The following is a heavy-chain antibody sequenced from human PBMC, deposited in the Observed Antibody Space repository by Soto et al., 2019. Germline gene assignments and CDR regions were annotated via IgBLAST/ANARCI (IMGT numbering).Heavy chain of an antibody. J-gene: IGHJ6*03. D-gene: IGHD6-19*01. Sequence: SETLSLTCTVSGGSISSYYWSWIRQPPGKGLEWIGYIYYSGSTNYNPSLKSRVTISVDTSKNQFSLKLSSVTAADTAVYYCARGWAGRYYYMDVWGKGTTVTVSS. CDR2: IYYSGST. V-gene: IGHV4-59*01. CDR3: ARGWAGRYYYMDV. CDR1: GGSISSYY.